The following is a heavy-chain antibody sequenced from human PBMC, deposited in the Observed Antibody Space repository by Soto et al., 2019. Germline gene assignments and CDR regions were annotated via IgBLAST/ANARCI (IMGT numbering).Heavy chain of an antibody. D-gene: IGHD3-16*01. V-gene: IGHV1-2*04. CDR2: INPNSGGA. Sequence: QVHLVQSGAEVVKPGASVKVSCKASGYTFTGYYIHWVRQAPEQGLEWMGWINPNSGGANIAQKFQGWVTMTRDTSISTAYMELTRLRSNDTAVYYCARDYYDGSASYGVEIWGQGTKVTVAA. CDR3: ARDYYDGSASYGVEI. CDR1: GYTFTGYY. J-gene: IGHJ3*01.